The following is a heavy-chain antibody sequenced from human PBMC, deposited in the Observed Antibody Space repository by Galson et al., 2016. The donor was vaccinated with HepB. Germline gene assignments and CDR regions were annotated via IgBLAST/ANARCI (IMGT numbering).Heavy chain of an antibody. CDR1: GFTFSRYD. CDR3: ARDTKGRVEVVVAANYYYYYGMDV. J-gene: IGHJ6*02. V-gene: IGHV3-13*01. Sequence: SLRLSCAASGFTFSRYDMHWVRHVTGKGLEWVSAIGTAGDTYYPGSVKGRFTISRENAKNSLYLQMNSLRDEDTAVYYCARDTKGRVEVVVAANYYYYYGMDVWGQGTTVTVSS. CDR2: IGTAGDT. D-gene: IGHD2-15*01.